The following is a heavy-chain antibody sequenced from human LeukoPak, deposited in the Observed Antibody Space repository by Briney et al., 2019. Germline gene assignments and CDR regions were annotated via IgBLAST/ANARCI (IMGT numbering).Heavy chain of an antibody. D-gene: IGHD4-17*01. CDR3: ARDKGDYGDYYWFDP. CDR2: IYYSGST. CDR1: GGSISSYY. Sequence: PSETLSLTCTVSGGSISSYYWSWIRQAPGKGLEWIGYIYYSGSTNYNPSLKSRVTISVDTSKNQFSLKLRSVTAADTAVYYCARDKGDYGDYYWFDPWGQGTLVTVSS. V-gene: IGHV4-59*01. J-gene: IGHJ5*02.